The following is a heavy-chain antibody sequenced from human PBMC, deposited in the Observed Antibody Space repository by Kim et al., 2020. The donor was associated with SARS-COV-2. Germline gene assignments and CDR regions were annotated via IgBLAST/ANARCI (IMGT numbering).Heavy chain of an antibody. Sequence: GGSLRLSCAASGFTFSSYAMSWVRQAPGKGLEWVSAISGSGGSTYYADSVKGRFTISRDNSKNTLYLQMNSLRAEDTAVYYCAKDQGGYSGYMNWFDPWGQGTLVTVSS. CDR3: AKDQGGYSGYMNWFDP. CDR1: GFTFSSYA. J-gene: IGHJ5*02. D-gene: IGHD5-12*01. CDR2: ISGSGGST. V-gene: IGHV3-23*01.